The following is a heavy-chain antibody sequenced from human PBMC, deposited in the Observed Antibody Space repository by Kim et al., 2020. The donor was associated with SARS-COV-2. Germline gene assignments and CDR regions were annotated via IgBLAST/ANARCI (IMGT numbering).Heavy chain of an antibody. J-gene: IGHJ4*02. CDR2: ISSGSRTK. CDR3: ATMRGDYASYFDY. V-gene: IGHV3-48*03. Sequence: GGSLRLSCAASGFTFSSNEMTWVRQAPGKGLEWVSYISSGSRTKFYADSVKGRFTISRDNAKNSLYLQMNSLRAEDTAVYYCATMRGDYASYFDYWGQG. CDR1: GFTFSSNE. D-gene: IGHD4-17*01.